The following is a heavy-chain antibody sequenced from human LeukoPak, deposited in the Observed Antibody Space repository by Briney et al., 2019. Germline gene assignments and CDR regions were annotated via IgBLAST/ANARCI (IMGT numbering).Heavy chain of an antibody. D-gene: IGHD6-19*01. CDR3: ARDALAVAPLDY. V-gene: IGHV1-18*01. CDR1: GYTFTSFW. J-gene: IGHJ4*02. CDR2: ISTYNGNT. Sequence: ASMKVSCKASGYTFTSFWISWVRQAPGQRLEWLGWISTYNGNTNYAQKFKGRVTMTADTSTSTAYMELRSLRSDDTAVYYCARDALAVAPLDYWGQGTLVTVSS.